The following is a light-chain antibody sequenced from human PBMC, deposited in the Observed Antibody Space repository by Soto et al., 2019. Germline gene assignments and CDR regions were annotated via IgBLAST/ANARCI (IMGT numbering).Light chain of an antibody. CDR1: QRIDTW. J-gene: IGKJ1*01. CDR3: QQYETFSPWT. Sequence: DIQMTQSPSTLSASIGDRVTITCRASQRIDTWLAWYQQKPGTAPKLLIYKATILQSGVPSRFSGSGSGTEFTLAISSLQPDDFATYYCQQYETFSPWTFGQATKVDIK. CDR2: KAT. V-gene: IGKV1-5*03.